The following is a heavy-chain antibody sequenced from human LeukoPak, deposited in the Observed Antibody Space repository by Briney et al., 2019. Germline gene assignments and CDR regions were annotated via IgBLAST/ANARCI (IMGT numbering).Heavy chain of an antibody. V-gene: IGHV1-46*01. Sequence: GASVKVSCKASGYSFTTYYMHWVRQAPGQGLEWMGIINPSNGGTNYAQKFQGRVTMTRDTSTSTVYMELSSLRSEDTAVYYCARVGRGFGELGYDYWGQGTLVIVSS. CDR3: ARVGRGFGELGYDY. J-gene: IGHJ4*02. CDR1: GYSFTTYY. CDR2: INPSNGGT. D-gene: IGHD3-10*01.